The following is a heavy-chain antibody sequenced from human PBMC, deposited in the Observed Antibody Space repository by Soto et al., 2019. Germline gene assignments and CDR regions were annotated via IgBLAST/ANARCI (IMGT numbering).Heavy chain of an antibody. J-gene: IGHJ4*02. Sequence: ASVKVSCKASGYTFTSYGISWVRQAPGQGLEWMGWISAYNGNTNYAQKLQGRVTMTIDTSTSTAYMELRSLRSDDTAVYYCARSIAAAVDFDYWGQGTLVTVSS. CDR2: ISAYNGNT. D-gene: IGHD6-13*01. CDR1: GYTFTSYG. V-gene: IGHV1-18*01. CDR3: ARSIAAAVDFDY.